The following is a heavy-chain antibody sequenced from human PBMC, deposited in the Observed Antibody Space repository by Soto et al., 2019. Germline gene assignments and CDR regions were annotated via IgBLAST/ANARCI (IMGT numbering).Heavy chain of an antibody. Sequence: GGSLRLSCAASGFTFSSYAMHWVRQAPGKGLEWVAVISYDGSNKYYADSVKGRFTISRDNSKNTLYLQMNSLRAEDTAVYYCARDLEECTNGVCYTGVYNWFDPWGQGTLVTVSS. CDR3: ARDLEECTNGVCYTGVYNWFDP. J-gene: IGHJ5*02. V-gene: IGHV3-30-3*01. CDR2: ISYDGSNK. CDR1: GFTFSSYA. D-gene: IGHD2-8*01.